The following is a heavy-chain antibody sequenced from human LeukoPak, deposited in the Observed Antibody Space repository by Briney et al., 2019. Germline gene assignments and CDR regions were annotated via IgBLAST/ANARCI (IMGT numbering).Heavy chain of an antibody. CDR3: AKDRTFSGSSDNNWFDP. CDR2: SSASGSST. CDR1: GFTFSSFA. D-gene: IGHD1-26*01. J-gene: IGHJ5*02. V-gene: IGHV3-23*01. Sequence: GGALRLSCTASGFTFSSFAMSWVRQAAGKRLEWVSTSSASGSSTYYADSVKGRFTISRDNSKNTLSLQMNSLRVEDTAEYYCAKDRTFSGSSDNNWFDPWGQGTLVTVSS.